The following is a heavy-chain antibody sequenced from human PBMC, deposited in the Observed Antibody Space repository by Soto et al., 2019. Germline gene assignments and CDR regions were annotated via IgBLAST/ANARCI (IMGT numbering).Heavy chain of an antibody. D-gene: IGHD3-3*01. V-gene: IGHV1-69*08. CDR2: IIPILGIA. Sequence: QVQLVQSGAEVKKPGSSVKVSCKASGGTFSSYTISWVRQAPGQGLEWMGRIIPILGIANYAQKFQGRVTINADKSTSTAYMELSSLRSEDTAVYYCARDGVALPTYYYYGMDVWGQGTTVTVSS. CDR3: ARDGVALPTYYYYGMDV. J-gene: IGHJ6*02. CDR1: GGTFSSYT.